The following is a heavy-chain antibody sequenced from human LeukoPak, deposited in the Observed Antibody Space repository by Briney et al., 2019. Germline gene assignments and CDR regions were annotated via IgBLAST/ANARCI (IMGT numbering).Heavy chain of an antibody. CDR2: INHSGST. J-gene: IGHJ4*02. Sequence: SETLSLTCTVSGGSISSYYWSWIRQPPGKGLEWIGEINHSGSTNYNPSLKSRVTISVDTSKNQFSLKVTSVTAADTAVYYCARGRYYESSGYFVYYFDYWGQGTLVTVSS. CDR1: GGSISSYY. CDR3: ARGRYYESSGYFVYYFDY. V-gene: IGHV4-34*01. D-gene: IGHD3-22*01.